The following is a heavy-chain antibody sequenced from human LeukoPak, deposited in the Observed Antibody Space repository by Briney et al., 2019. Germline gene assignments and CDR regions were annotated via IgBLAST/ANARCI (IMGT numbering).Heavy chain of an antibody. J-gene: IGHJ6*02. CDR1: GFTASSNY. CDR2: IYSGGST. CDR3: ARVVADYGFWSGLLPGGMDV. D-gene: IGHD3-3*01. Sequence: GGSLRLSCAASGFTASSNYMSWVRQAPGKGLEWVSVIYSGGSTYYADSVKGRFTISRHNSKNTLYLQMNSLRAEDTAVYYCARVVADYGFWSGLLPGGMDVWGQGTTVTVSS. V-gene: IGHV3-53*04.